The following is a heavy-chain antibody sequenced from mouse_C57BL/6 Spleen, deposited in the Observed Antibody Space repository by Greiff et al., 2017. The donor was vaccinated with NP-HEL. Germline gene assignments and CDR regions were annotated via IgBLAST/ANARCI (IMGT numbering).Heavy chain of an antibody. J-gene: IGHJ4*01. V-gene: IGHV5-17*01. CDR1: GFTFSDYG. D-gene: IGHD2-3*01. CDR3: ARDDGYYEGYYAMDY. CDR2: ISSGSSTI. Sequence: EVKLVESGGGLVKPGGSLKLSCAASGFTFSDYGMHWVRQAPEKGLEWVAYISSGSSTIYYADTVKGRFTISRDNAKNTLFLQMTSLRSEDTAMYYCARDDGYYEGYYAMDYWGQGTSVTVSS.